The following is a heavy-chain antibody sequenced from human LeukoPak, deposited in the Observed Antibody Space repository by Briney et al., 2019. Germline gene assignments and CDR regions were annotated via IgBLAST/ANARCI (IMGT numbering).Heavy chain of an antibody. J-gene: IGHJ6*04. Sequence: PGGSLRLSCAASGFTFSSYEMNWVRQAPGKGLEWVSYISSSGSTIYYADSVKGRFTISRDNAKNSLYLQMNGLRAEDTAVCYCARGFPSYYDILTGYFYRNGMDVWGKGTTVTVSS. V-gene: IGHV3-48*03. CDR1: GFTFSSYE. D-gene: IGHD3-9*01. CDR2: ISSSGSTI. CDR3: ARGFPSYYDILTGYFYRNGMDV.